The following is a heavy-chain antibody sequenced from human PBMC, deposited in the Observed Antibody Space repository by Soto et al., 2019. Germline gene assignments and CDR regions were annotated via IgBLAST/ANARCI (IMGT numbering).Heavy chain of an antibody. D-gene: IGHD3-16*01. J-gene: IGHJ5*02. CDR3: ATMIRGLIHWLDP. CDR2: MYPNNGQT. Sequence: QVQLVQSGAEVKRPGASVKVSCKASGDTFSNFDFNWVRQATGQGPEWMGWMYPNNGQTAYARTFQGRVTMTWNSSTSTAYMELNSLTSEDTAVYYCATMIRGLIHWLDPWGQGTLVTVSS. CDR1: GDTFSNFD. V-gene: IGHV1-8*01.